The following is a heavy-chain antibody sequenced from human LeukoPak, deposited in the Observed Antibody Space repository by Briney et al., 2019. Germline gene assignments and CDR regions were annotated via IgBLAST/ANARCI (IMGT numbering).Heavy chain of an antibody. V-gene: IGHV4-39*01. CDR3: ARLPYYFDY. CDR1: GGSISSSSYY. Sequence: SSETLSLTCTVSGGSISSSSYYWGWIRQPPGKGLEWTGSIYYSGSTYYNPALKSRVTISVDTSKNQFSLKLSSVTAADTAVYYCARLPYYFDYWGQGTLVTVSS. CDR2: IYYSGST. J-gene: IGHJ4*02.